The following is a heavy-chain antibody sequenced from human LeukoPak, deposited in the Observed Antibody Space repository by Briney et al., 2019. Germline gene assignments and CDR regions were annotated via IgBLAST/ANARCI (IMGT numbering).Heavy chain of an antibody. Sequence: GASVKVSCKASGYTFTSYAMHWVRQAPGQRLEWMGWINAGNGNTKYSQEFQGRVTITRDTSASTAYMELSSLRSEDMAVYYCARGQYCSGGSCYFWRQDNDAFDIWGQGTMVTVSS. CDR1: GYTFTSYA. CDR3: ARGQYCSGGSCYFWRQDNDAFDI. V-gene: IGHV1-3*03. CDR2: INAGNGNT. J-gene: IGHJ3*02. D-gene: IGHD2-15*01.